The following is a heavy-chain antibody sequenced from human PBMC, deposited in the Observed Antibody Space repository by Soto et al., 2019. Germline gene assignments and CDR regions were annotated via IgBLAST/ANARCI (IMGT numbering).Heavy chain of an antibody. J-gene: IGHJ6*02. D-gene: IGHD6-6*01. V-gene: IGHV1-69*13. CDR1: GCTFSSYA. CDR3: ANTKLPIAARPTQALYGMDV. Sequence: AVKVSCKASGCTFSSYAISWVRQAPGQGLEWMGGIIPIFGTANYAQKFQGRVTITADESTSTAYMELSSLRSEDTAVYYCANTKLPIAARPTQALYGMDVWGQGTTVTVSS. CDR2: IIPIFGTA.